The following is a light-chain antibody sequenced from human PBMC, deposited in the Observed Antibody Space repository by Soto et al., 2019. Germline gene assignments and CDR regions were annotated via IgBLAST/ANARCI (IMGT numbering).Light chain of an antibody. V-gene: IGKV2-28*01. CDR2: MGS. CDR1: QSLVHSNGYSY. J-gene: IGKJ2*01. Sequence: EIVMTQSPLSLPVTPGEPASISCRSSQSLVHSNGYSYVDWYLQKPGQSPQLLIYMGSTRASGVPDRFSGSGSGTDFTLRISRVVAEDVGVYYCMQALQTPLYTFGQGTKLEI. CDR3: MQALQTPLYT.